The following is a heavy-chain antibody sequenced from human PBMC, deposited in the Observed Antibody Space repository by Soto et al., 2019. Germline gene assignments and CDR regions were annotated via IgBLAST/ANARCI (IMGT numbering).Heavy chain of an antibody. CDR3: ARAMASDYYYGMDV. J-gene: IGHJ6*02. V-gene: IGHV1-69*01. Sequence: QVQLVQSGAEVKKPGSSVKVSCKAPGGTFSSYAISWVRQAPGQGLEWMGGIIPIFGTANYAQKFQGRVTITADESTSTAYMELSSLRSEDTAVYYCARAMASDYYYGMDVWGQGTTVTVSS. CDR2: IIPIFGTA. CDR1: GGTFSSYA.